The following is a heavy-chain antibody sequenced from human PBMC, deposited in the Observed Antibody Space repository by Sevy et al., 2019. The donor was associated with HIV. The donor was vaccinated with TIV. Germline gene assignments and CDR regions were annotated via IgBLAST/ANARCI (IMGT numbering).Heavy chain of an antibody. CDR3: ARIDYGDYEITREYYMRV. D-gene: IGHD4-17*01. CDR2: ISGSSTYI. CDR1: GFTFSTYS. V-gene: IGHV3-21*01. Sequence: GGSLRLSCAASGFTFSTYSMNWVRQAPGKGLEWVSSISGSSTYIYYADSLKGRFTISRNNAKNSLFLQMNSLRAEDTAVYFCARIDYGDYEITREYYMRVWGKGTTVTVSS. J-gene: IGHJ6*03.